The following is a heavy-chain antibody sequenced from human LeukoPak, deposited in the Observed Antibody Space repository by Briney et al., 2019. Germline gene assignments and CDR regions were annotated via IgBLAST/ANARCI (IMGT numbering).Heavy chain of an antibody. V-gene: IGHV3-43*02. CDR3: AKDVRDRGYADS. CDR2: ISSDGYKT. Sequence: GGSLRLSCAASGFPFDDYAMHWVRQAPGKGLEWVSLISSDGYKTYYADSLKGRFTISRDNSRNSLYLQINSLRTDDTALYYRAKDVRDRGYADSWGQGTLVTVSS. D-gene: IGHD3-22*01. J-gene: IGHJ4*02. CDR1: GFPFDDYA.